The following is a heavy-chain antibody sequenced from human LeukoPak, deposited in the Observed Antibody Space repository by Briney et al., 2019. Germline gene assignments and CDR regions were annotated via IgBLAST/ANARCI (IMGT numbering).Heavy chain of an antibody. D-gene: IGHD6-19*01. V-gene: IGHV3-9*01. J-gene: IGHJ4*02. Sequence: GGSLRLSCAASGFTFDDYAMPWVRQAPGKGLEWVSGISWNSGSIGYADSVKGRFTISRDNAKNSLYLQMNSLRAEDTALYYCAKTTYSSGWHGFDYWGQGTLVTVSS. CDR2: ISWNSGSI. CDR3: AKTTYSSGWHGFDY. CDR1: GFTFDDYA.